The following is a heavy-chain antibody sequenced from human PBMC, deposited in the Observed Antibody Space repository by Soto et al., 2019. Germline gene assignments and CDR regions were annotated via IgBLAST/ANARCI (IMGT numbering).Heavy chain of an antibody. V-gene: IGHV1-18*01. D-gene: IGHD5-18*01. Sequence: ASVKVSCKASGYTFNTYSISWVRQAPGQGLEWMGWISGYNGDTHYAQKFQGRVTMTTDTSTSTAYMELRSLRSDDTAMYYCARENVLSYVDTAMVDYFDYWGQGALVTVSS. CDR3: ARENVLSYVDTAMVDYFDY. CDR1: GYTFNTYS. J-gene: IGHJ4*02. CDR2: ISGYNGDT.